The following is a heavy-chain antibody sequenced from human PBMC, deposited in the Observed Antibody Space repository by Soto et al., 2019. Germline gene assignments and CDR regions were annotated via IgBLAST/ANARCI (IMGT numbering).Heavy chain of an antibody. Sequence: QVQLQESGPGLVKPSQTLSLTCTVSDGSISSGDYYWSWIRQPPGKGLEWIGYIYYSGSTYYNPSLKSRVTISVDTSKNQFSLKLSSVTAADTAVYYCARDPDTMIVVGGAFDIWGQGTMVTVSS. CDR2: IYYSGST. CDR1: DGSISSGDYY. CDR3: ARDPDTMIVVGGAFDI. V-gene: IGHV4-30-4*01. D-gene: IGHD3-22*01. J-gene: IGHJ3*02.